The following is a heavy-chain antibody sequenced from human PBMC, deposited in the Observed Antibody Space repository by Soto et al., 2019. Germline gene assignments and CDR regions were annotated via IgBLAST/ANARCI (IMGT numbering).Heavy chain of an antibody. V-gene: IGHV3-23*01. CDR3: AKVGYSGYDYASFFYY. Sequence: GGSLRLSCAASGFTFSSSAMSWVRQAPGKGLEWVSSISSSGGSTYYAGSVKGRFTISRDNSKNTLYLQMNSLRAEDTAVYYCAKVGYSGYDYASFFYYWGQGTLVTVSS. CDR2: ISSSGGST. CDR1: GFTFSSSA. D-gene: IGHD5-12*01. J-gene: IGHJ4*02.